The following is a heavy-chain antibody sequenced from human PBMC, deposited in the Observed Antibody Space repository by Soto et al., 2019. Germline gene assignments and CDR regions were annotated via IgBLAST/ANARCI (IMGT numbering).Heavy chain of an antibody. CDR3: ARHLHCSNGVCPYYFDF. CDR1: CDSIIRSTYC. V-gene: IGHV4-39*01. CDR2: TQYSVST. Sequence: PSATLSLTCTVSCDSIIRSTYCWGWIRQSAGKGLEWIGSTQYSVSTYYNPSLKSRFTISRDTSIFSMKLTSVTAADTAVYFCARHLHCSNGVCPYYFDFWGHGTLVTVSS. D-gene: IGHD2-8*01. J-gene: IGHJ4*01.